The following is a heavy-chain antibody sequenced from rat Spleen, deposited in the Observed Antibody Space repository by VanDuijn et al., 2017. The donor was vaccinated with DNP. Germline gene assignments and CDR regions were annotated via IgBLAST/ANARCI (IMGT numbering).Heavy chain of an antibody. CDR3: ARWNIGTSTLDY. CDR2: ISYSGST. Sequence: EVRLQESGPGLVKPSQSLSLTCSVTGYSITSTYWGWIRKFPGNKMEWIGHISYSGSTSYHPSLKSRIYITRDTSKNQFFLQLSSVTTEDTATYYCARWNIGTSTLDYWGQGVMVTVSS. V-gene: IGHV3-1*01. D-gene: IGHD1-5*01. J-gene: IGHJ2*01. CDR1: GYSITSTY.